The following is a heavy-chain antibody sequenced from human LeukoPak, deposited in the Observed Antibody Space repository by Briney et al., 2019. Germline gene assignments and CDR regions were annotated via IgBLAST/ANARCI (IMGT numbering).Heavy chain of an antibody. Sequence: GASVKVSCKASGYTFTSYDINWVRQATGQGLEWMGWMNPNSGNTGYAQKFQGRDTITRNTSISTAYMELSSLRSEDTAVYYCARGGRNYYDSSGYQTFDYWGQGTLVTVSS. CDR3: ARGGRNYYDSSGYQTFDY. CDR2: MNPNSGNT. D-gene: IGHD3-22*01. V-gene: IGHV1-8*03. CDR1: GYTFTSYD. J-gene: IGHJ4*02.